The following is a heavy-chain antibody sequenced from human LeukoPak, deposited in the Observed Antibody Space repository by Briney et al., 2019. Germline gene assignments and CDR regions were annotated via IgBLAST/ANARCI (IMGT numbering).Heavy chain of an antibody. CDR1: GGSISSSSYY. Sequence: SETLSLTCTVSGGSISSSSYYWGWIRQPPGKGLEWIGSIYYSGSTYYNPSLKSRVTISVDTSKNQFSLKLSSVTAADTAVYYCARVELNYFDYWGQGTPVTVSS. CDR3: ARVELNYFDY. D-gene: IGHD1-7*01. J-gene: IGHJ4*02. CDR2: IYYSGST. V-gene: IGHV4-39*07.